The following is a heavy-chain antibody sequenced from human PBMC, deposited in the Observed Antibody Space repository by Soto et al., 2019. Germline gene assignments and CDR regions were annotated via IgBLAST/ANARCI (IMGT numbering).Heavy chain of an antibody. Sequence: WTWIRQHPGKGLEWIGYIYDGRSAFYNPYLKSRVTMSVDTSKNQFSLNLRSVTAADTAVFYCARGILRPNHYMDVWGKGTGVTVSS. J-gene: IGHJ6*03. CDR2: IYDGRSA. CDR3: ARGILRPNHYMDV. V-gene: IGHV4-31*02. D-gene: IGHD1-26*01.